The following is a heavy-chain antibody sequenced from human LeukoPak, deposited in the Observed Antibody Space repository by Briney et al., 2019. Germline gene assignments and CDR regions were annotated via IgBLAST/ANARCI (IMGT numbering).Heavy chain of an antibody. CDR3: TAARPRISNPVWWLLY. J-gene: IGHJ4*02. Sequence: PGGSLRLSCAASGFTFSSHAMSWVRQVPGKGLEWVSVISGSGGSTYDADSVKGRFTISRDNSKNTLYLQMNSLTVEDTGIYYCTAARPRISNPVWWLLYWGQGTLVTVSS. V-gene: IGHV3-23*01. CDR1: GFTFSSHA. D-gene: IGHD2-21*01. CDR2: ISGSGGST.